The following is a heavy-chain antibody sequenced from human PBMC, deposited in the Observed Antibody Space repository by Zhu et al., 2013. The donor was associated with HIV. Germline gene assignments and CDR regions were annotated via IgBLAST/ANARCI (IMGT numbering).Heavy chain of an antibody. V-gene: IGHV1-18*01. CDR3: TRGLSGATRGMDV. J-gene: IGHJ6*02. CDR1: GYAFTLYG. D-gene: IGHD1-26*01. CDR2: ISTYNDNT. Sequence: QVQLVQSGGEVKKPGASVKVSCKASGYAFTLYGITWVRQAPGQGLEWMGWISTYNDNTNYAQNLQDRVTMTSDTSTNTAYMELRRLRSDDTAVYYCTRGLSGATRGMDVWGQGTTGHRSP.